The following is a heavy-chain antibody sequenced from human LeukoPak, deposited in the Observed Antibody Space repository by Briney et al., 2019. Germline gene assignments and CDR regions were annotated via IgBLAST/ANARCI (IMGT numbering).Heavy chain of an antibody. CDR2: IYPGDSDT. J-gene: IGHJ3*02. V-gene: IGHV5-51*01. D-gene: IGHD3-22*01. Sequence: ESLKISCKGSGYSFTSYWIGWVRQMPGKGLEWMGMIYPGDSDTRYSPSFQGQVTISADKSISTAYLQWSSLKASDTAMYYCARLLYYYDSSGYYYAPKAFDIWGQGTMVTVSS. CDR1: GYSFTSYW. CDR3: ARLLYYYDSSGYYYAPKAFDI.